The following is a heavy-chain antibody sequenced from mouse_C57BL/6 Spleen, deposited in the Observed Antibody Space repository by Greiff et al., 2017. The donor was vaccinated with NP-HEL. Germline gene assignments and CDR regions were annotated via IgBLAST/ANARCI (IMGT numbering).Heavy chain of an antibody. CDR1: GYTFTSYW. CDR3: ARGYYGSSIDY. D-gene: IGHD1-1*01. Sequence: QVQLQQPGAELVRPGSSVKLSCKASGYTFTSYWMAWVKQRPGQGLEWIGNIYPSDSETHYNQKFKDKATLTVDKSSSTAYMQLSSLTSEDSAVYYCARGYYGSSIDYWGQGTTLTVSS. V-gene: IGHV1-61*01. J-gene: IGHJ2*01. CDR2: IYPSDSET.